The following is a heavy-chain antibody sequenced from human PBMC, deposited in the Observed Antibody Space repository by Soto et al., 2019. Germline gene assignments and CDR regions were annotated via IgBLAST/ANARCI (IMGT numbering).Heavy chain of an antibody. V-gene: IGHV4-39*01. Sequence: SETLSLTCTVSAASISSSTAYWVWIRQSPGKGLEWIGSIYYRGSAYYSPSLKSRVTISVDTSKNQILLKLSSVTAADTAVYYCAEGRSSYAMDVWGQGTTVT. J-gene: IGHJ6*02. CDR3: AEGRSSYAMDV. CDR1: AASISSSTAY. CDR2: IYYRGSA. D-gene: IGHD3-10*01.